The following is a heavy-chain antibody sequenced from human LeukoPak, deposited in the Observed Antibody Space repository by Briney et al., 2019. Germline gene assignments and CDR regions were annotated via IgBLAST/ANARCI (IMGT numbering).Heavy chain of an antibody. CDR2: INPNSGGT. CDR3: ARVPYGDYEVDY. D-gene: IGHD4-17*01. J-gene: IGHJ4*02. CDR1: GYTFTTYY. V-gene: IGHV1-2*02. Sequence: GASVKVSCKTSGYTFTTYYMHWVRQAPGQGLEWMGWINPNSGGTNYAQKFQGRVTMTRDTSISTAYMELSRLRSDDTAVYYCARVPYGDYEVDYWGQGTLVTVSS.